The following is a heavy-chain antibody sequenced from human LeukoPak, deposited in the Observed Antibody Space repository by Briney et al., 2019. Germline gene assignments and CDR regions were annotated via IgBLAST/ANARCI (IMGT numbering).Heavy chain of an antibody. J-gene: IGHJ4*02. CDR1: GYSTSSGYY. CDR3: AKDPITMVRGDIDY. V-gene: IGHV4-4*07. D-gene: IGHD3-10*01. Sequence: SETLSLTCTVSGYSTSSGYYWGWIRQPAGKGLEWIGRIYTSGSTDYNPSLKSRVTMSVDTSKNQFSLKLSSVTAADTAVYYCAKDPITMVRGDIDYWGQGTLVTVSS. CDR2: IYTSGST.